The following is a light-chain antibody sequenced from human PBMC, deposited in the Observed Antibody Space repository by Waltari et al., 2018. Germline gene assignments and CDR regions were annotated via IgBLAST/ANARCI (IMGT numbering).Light chain of an antibody. V-gene: IGKV3-15*01. CDR3: QQYNNWPST. CDR1: QSVSSN. CDR2: GAS. J-gene: IGKJ1*01. Sequence: EIVMTQSPATLSVSPGERATLSCRASQSVSSNLAWYQQKPGQAPRLLSYGASTRATGIPARFSGSGSGTEFTLTISSLQSEDFAVYYCQQYNNWPSTFGQGTKVEIK.